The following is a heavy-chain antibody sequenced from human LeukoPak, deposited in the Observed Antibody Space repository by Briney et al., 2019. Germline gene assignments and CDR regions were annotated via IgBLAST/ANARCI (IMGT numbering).Heavy chain of an antibody. CDR1: GGSFSGYY. CDR2: INHSGST. J-gene: IGHJ6*02. D-gene: IGHD2-2*01. V-gene: IGHV4-34*01. CDR3: ASDIVVVPAAMGSYYHYGMDV. Sequence: PSETLSLTCAVYGGSFSGYYWNWIRQPPGKGLEWIGEINHSGSTNYNPSLKSRVTISVDTSKNQFSLKLSSVTAADTAVYYCASDIVVVPAAMGSYYHYGMDVWGQGTTVTVSS.